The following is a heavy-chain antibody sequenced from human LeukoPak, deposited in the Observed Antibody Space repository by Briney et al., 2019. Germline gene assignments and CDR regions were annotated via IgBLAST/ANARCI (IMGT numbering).Heavy chain of an antibody. CDR3: ARLRLAQWRYFDY. CDR2: IYHSGST. Sequence: SLTLSLTCAVSGGSISSGGYSWSWIRQPPGKGLEWIGYIYHSGSTYYNPSLKSRVTISVDRSKNQFSLKLSSVTAADTAVYYCARLRLAQWRYFDYWGQGTLVTVSS. V-gene: IGHV4-30-2*01. CDR1: GGSISSGGYS. D-gene: IGHD6-19*01. J-gene: IGHJ4*02.